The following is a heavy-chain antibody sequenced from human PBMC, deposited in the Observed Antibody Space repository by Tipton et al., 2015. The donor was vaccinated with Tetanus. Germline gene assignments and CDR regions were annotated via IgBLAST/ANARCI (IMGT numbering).Heavy chain of an antibody. CDR2: INHSGNT. V-gene: IGHV4-34*01. CDR3: ARVACSSTSCYSHYFDY. D-gene: IGHD2-2*01. Sequence: WIRQAPGKGLEWIGEINHSGNTNHNPSLKSRVTLSVDTSKNQFSLKLNSVTAADTAVYYCARVACSSTSCYSHYFDYWGPGSLVTVSS. J-gene: IGHJ4*02.